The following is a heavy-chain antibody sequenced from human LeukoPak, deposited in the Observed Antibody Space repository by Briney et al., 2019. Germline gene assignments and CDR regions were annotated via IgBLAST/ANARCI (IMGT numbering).Heavy chain of an antibody. J-gene: IGHJ6*03. CDR3: AKDKYGGYYYYYMDV. CDR1: GFTFSSYA. D-gene: IGHD4-23*01. CDR2: ISGSGGST. Sequence: HAGGSLRLSCAASGFTFSSYAMSWVRQAPGKGLEWVSAISGSGGSTYYADSVKGRFTISRDDSKNTLYLQMNSLRAEDTAVYYCAKDKYGGYYYYYMDVWGKGTTVTVSS. V-gene: IGHV3-23*01.